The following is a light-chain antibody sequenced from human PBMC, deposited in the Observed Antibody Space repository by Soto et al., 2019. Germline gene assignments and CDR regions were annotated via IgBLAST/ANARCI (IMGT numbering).Light chain of an antibody. CDR1: QDITNY. Sequence: DIQITQSPYSLSPSVGDGVTITCHSSQDITNYLNWYQQKPGKSPKLLIFDAANLEAGVPSRFSGSGSGTDFTFTISSLQPEDIATYYCQQYENLPLTFRRATKVDI. V-gene: IGKV1-33*01. CDR3: QQYENLPLT. J-gene: IGKJ3*01. CDR2: DAA.